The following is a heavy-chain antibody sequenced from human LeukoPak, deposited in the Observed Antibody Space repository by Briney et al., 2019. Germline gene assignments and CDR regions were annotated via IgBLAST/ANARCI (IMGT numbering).Heavy chain of an antibody. CDR3: ARIPTDYSTYYYYYYYMDV. V-gene: IGHV4-39*07. CDR1: GGSISSSSYY. J-gene: IGHJ6*03. D-gene: IGHD4-11*01. Sequence: SETLSLTCTVSGGSISSSSYYWGWIRQPPGKGLEWIGTISYSGSTDYNPSLKSRVTITLDTSKNQFSLKLSSVTAADTAVYYCARIPTDYSTYYYYYYYMDVWGKGTTVTVSS. CDR2: ISYSGST.